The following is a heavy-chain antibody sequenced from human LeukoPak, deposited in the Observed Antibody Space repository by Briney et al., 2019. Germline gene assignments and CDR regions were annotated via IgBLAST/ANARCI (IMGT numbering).Heavy chain of an antibody. D-gene: IGHD2-15*01. V-gene: IGHV1-24*01. CDR2: FDPEDGET. Sequence: ASVKVSCKVSGYTLTELSMHWVRQAPGKGLEWMGGFDPEDGETIYAQKFQGRVTMTEDTSTDTAYMELSSLRSEDTAVYYCATLYCSGGSCYSVFDYWGQGTLVTVSS. J-gene: IGHJ4*02. CDR1: GYTLTELS. CDR3: ATLYCSGGSCYSVFDY.